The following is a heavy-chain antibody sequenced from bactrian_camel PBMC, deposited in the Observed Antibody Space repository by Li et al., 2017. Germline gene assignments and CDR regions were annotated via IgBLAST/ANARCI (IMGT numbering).Heavy chain of an antibody. D-gene: IGHD1*01. CDR3: AAARRRGWESRDVGCSSLPVTARYDY. Sequence: HVQLVESGGGSVQAGGSLRLSCAASGYTYNRNCMAWFRQAPGKEREGVARIATGSGNTYYADSVRGRFTIDKDNVKNTLYLQMNGLKPEDTAMYYCAAARRRGWESRDVGCSSLPVTARYDYWGQGTQVTVS. J-gene: IGHJ4*01. V-gene: IGHV3S1*01. CDR2: IATGSGNT. CDR1: GYTYNRNC.